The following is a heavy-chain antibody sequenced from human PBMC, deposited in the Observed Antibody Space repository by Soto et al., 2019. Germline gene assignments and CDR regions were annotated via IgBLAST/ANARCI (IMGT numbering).Heavy chain of an antibody. D-gene: IGHD2-21*01. CDR3: ARAYGDLDV. Sequence: QVQLVQSGAEVKKPGASVKVSCKASGYTFSSYDINWVRQATGQGLEWMGWMNPKSGYTGYAQKFQGRVTMXRDTSISTAYMEVSSLRSEDTAIYYCARAYGDLDVWGQGTTVTVSS. CDR2: MNPKSGYT. CDR1: GYTFSSYD. V-gene: IGHV1-8*01. J-gene: IGHJ6*02.